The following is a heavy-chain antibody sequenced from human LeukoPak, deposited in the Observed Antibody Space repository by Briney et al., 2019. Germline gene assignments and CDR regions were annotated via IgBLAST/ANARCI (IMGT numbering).Heavy chain of an antibody. Sequence: PGGSLRPSCAASGFTFSSYSMNWVRQAPGKGLEWVSSISSSSSYIYYADSVKGRFTISRDNAKNSLYLQMNSLRAEDTAVYYCARDYNSGSCSDYWGQGTLVTVSS. V-gene: IGHV3-21*01. CDR1: GFTFSSYS. CDR3: ARDYNSGSCSDY. D-gene: IGHD1-20*01. J-gene: IGHJ4*02. CDR2: ISSSSSYI.